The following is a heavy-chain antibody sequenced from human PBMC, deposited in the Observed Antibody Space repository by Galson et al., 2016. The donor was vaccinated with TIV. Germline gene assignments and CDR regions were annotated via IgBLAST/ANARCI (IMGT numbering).Heavy chain of an antibody. Sequence: SVKVSCKASGYTFTIYPIHWVRQAPGQSLEWMGRINAANGHTKYSQRFQGRVTITRDTSTPTAYMELSSLRSEDTAVYYCARPPYGGGDCFKYDSWGQGTLVTVSS. D-gene: IGHD2-21*01. CDR1: GYTFTIYP. CDR3: ARPPYGGGDCFKYDS. V-gene: IGHV1-3*01. J-gene: IGHJ4*02. CDR2: INAANGHT.